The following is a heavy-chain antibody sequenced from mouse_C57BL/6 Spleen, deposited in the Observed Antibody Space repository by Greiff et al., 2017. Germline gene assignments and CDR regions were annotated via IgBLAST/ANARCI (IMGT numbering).Heavy chain of an antibody. CDR3: TISLRYYFDY. V-gene: IGHV14-4*01. J-gene: IGHJ2*01. CDR1: GFNIKDDY. CDR2: IDPENGDT. Sequence: VQLQQSGAELVRPAASVKLSCTASGFNIKDDYMHWVKQRPEQGLEWIGWIDPENGDTEYASKFQGKATITADTSSNTAYLQLSSLTSEDTAVYYCTISLRYYFDYWGQGTTLTVSS. D-gene: IGHD1-1*01.